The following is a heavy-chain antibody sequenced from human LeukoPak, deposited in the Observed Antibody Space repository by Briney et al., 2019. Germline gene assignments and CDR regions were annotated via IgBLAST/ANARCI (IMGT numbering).Heavy chain of an antibody. CDR3: AREGDYYDSSGYYYGPGAFDI. V-gene: IGHV3-23*01. CDR2: ISGSGGST. J-gene: IGHJ3*02. Sequence: PGGSLRLSCAASGFTFSSYAMSWVRQAPGKGLEWVSAISGSGGSTYYADSVKGRFTISRDNSKNTLYLQMNSLRAEDTAVYYCAREGDYYDSSGYYYGPGAFDIWGQGTMVTVSS. CDR1: GFTFSSYA. D-gene: IGHD3-22*01.